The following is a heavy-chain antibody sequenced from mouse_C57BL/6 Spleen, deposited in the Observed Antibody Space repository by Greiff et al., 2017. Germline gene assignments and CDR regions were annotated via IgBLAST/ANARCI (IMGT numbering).Heavy chain of an antibody. Sequence: EVKVVESGPELVKPGASVKISCKASGYSFTDYNMNWVKQSNGKSLEWIGVINPNYGTTSYNQKFKGKATLTVDQSSSTAYMQLNSLTSEDSAVYYCARAPIRGSSLDYWGQGTTLTVSS. CDR3: ARAPIRGSSLDY. CDR1: GYSFTDYN. V-gene: IGHV1-39*01. CDR2: INPNYGTT. J-gene: IGHJ2*01. D-gene: IGHD1-1*01.